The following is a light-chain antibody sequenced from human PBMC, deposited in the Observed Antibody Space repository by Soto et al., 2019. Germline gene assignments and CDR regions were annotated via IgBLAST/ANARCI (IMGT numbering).Light chain of an antibody. J-gene: IGLJ1*01. V-gene: IGLV2-14*03. Sequence: QSVLTQPASVSGSPGQSIAISCTGVRTDVADGYDYVSWYQQHPGQAPQLIIYDVSNRPSGVSDRFSGSKSGNTASLTISGLQAEDEAEYYCTSYPSSTPFYVFETGTRVTV. CDR2: DVS. CDR3: TSYPSSTPFYV. CDR1: RTDVADGYDY.